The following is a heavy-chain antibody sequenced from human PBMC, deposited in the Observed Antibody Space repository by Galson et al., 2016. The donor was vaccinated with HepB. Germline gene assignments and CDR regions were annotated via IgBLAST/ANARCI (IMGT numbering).Heavy chain of an antibody. J-gene: IGHJ4*02. CDR2: IRNKAFRGTP. Sequence: SLRLSCAASGFTFGDYAMSWFRQAPGKGLEWVSFIRNKAFRGTPQCAASVKDRFTISRDDSKNIVYLQMSSLKTEDTAVYYCTRGEIPPPLSYYDSSGYHHDYWGRGTLVTVSS. D-gene: IGHD3-22*01. CDR3: TRGEIPPPLSYYDSSGYHHDY. V-gene: IGHV3-49*03. CDR1: GFTFGDYA.